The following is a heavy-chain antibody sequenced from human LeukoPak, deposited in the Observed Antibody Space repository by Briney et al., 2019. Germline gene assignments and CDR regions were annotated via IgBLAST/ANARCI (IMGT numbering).Heavy chain of an antibody. J-gene: IGHJ4*02. CDR2: FDPEDGET. D-gene: IGHD3-22*01. Sequence: ASVKVSCKVSGYTLTELSMHWVRQAPGKGLEWMGGFDPEDGETIYAQKFQGRVTMTEDTSSDTAYMELSSLRSEDTAVYYCTTVLLYYDSSGYLKDWGQGTLVTVSS. CDR1: GYTLTELS. V-gene: IGHV1-24*01. CDR3: TTVLLYYDSSGYLKD.